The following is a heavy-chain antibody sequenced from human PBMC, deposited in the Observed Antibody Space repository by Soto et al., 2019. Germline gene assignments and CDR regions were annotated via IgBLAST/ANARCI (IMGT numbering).Heavy chain of an antibody. CDR2: ISSTGTAI. CDR1: GFTFGSYS. CDR3: ARPVLGYDC. V-gene: IGHV3-48*01. Sequence: EVQLVESGGGLVQPGGSLRLSCAAPGFTFGSYSMNWVRQAPGKGLEWISYISSTGTAIYYADSVKGRFTISRDNAKNALYLQMNSRRVEDGDAYSCARPVLGYDCWGQGALVTVS. D-gene: IGHD5-12*01. J-gene: IGHJ4*02.